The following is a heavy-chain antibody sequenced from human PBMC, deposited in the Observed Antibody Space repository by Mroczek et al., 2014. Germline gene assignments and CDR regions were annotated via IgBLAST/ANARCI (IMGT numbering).Heavy chain of an antibody. CDR3: ARANPDCGGDCYSTLRNAFDI. CDR2: INHSGST. D-gene: IGHD2-21*01. CDR1: GGSFSGYY. Sequence: QVQLQQWGAGLLKPSETLSLTCAVYGGSFSGYYWSWIRQPPGKGLEWIGEINHSGSTNYNPSLKSRVTISVDTSKNQFSLKLSSVTAADTAVYYCARANPDCGGDCYSTLRNAFDIWGQGTMVAVSS. V-gene: IGHV4-34*01. J-gene: IGHJ3*02.